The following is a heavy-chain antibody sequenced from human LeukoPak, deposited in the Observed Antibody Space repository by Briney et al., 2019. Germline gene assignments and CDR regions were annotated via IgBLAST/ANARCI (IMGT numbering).Heavy chain of an antibody. CDR3: ARENSGSYREFDY. J-gene: IGHJ4*02. CDR2: IYTSGST. CDR1: GGSISSYY. Sequence: SETLSLTCTVSGGSISSYYWSWIRQPAGKGLEWIGRIYTSGSTNYNASLKSRVSMSVDTSKNQFSLKLSSVTAADTAVFYCARENSGSYREFDYLGQGTLVTVSS. V-gene: IGHV4-4*07. D-gene: IGHD1-26*01.